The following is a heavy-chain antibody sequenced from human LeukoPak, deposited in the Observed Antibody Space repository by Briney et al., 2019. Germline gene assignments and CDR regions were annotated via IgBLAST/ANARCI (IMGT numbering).Heavy chain of an antibody. D-gene: IGHD1-26*01. J-gene: IGHJ4*02. CDR2: ISYDGSNK. CDR3: AKEMGATNYFEY. CDR1: GFTFSSNG. V-gene: IGHV3-30*18. Sequence: GRSPRLSCAASGFTFSSNGMHWVRQAPGKGLEWVGVISYDGSNKYYADSVKGRFTISRDNSKNTLYLQMNSLRAEDTAVYYCAKEMGATNYFEYWGQGTLVTVSS.